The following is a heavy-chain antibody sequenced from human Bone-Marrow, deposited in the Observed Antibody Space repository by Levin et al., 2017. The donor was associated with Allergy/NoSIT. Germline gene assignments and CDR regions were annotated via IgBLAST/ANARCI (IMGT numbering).Heavy chain of an antibody. Sequence: PGGSLRLSCAGSGFTFAGYAMTWVRQAPGKGLEWVSAISDIGGTTYYADSVKGRFTISRDNSRNTLYLQMNSLRAEDTAVYYCAKDIQGSRGWYGVDWGQGTLVTVSS. J-gene: IGHJ4*02. CDR1: GFTFAGYA. V-gene: IGHV3-23*01. CDR3: AKDIQGSRGWYGVD. D-gene: IGHD6-19*01. CDR2: ISDIGGTT.